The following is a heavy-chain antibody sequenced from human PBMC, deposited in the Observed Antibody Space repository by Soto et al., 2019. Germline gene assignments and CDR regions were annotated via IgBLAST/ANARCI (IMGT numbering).Heavy chain of an antibody. Sequence: QITLKESGPTLVKPTQTLTLTCTFSGFSLSTTGKSVAWIRQPPGKALEWLSVIYWDADKRYSPSLNTRLTIAKDTSKNQVVLKLTNMDPSDTGTYYCAHSRGDGDYFPYWGQGTLVSVSS. CDR1: GFSLSTTGKS. J-gene: IGHJ4*02. D-gene: IGHD3-16*01. V-gene: IGHV2-5*02. CDR3: AHSRGDGDYFPY. CDR2: IYWDADK.